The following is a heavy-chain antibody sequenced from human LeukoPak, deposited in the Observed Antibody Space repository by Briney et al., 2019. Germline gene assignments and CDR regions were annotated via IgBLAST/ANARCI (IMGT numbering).Heavy chain of an antibody. CDR2: ISGSGGST. CDR1: GFTFSSYA. CDR3: AKECSSTTAEGSGYFDY. V-gene: IGHV3-23*01. J-gene: IGHJ4*02. Sequence: GGSLRLSCAASGFTFSSYAMSWVRQAPGKGLEWVSAISGSGGSTYYADSVKGRFTISRDNSKNTPYLQMNSLRAEDTAVYYCAKECSSTTAEGSGYFDYWGQGTLVTVS. D-gene: IGHD2-2*01.